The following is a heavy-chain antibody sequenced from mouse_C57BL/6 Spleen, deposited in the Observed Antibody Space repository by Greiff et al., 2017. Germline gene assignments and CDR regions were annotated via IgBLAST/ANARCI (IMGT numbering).Heavy chain of an antibody. V-gene: IGHV1-26*01. CDR1: GYTFTDYY. Sequence: VQLQQSGPELVKPGASVKISCKASGYTFTDYYMNWVKQSHGKSLEWIGDINPNNGGTRYNQKFKGKATLTVDKSSSTAYMELRSLTSEDSAVYYCARGGGYYYGSSSYFDVWGTGTTVTVSS. D-gene: IGHD1-1*01. J-gene: IGHJ1*03. CDR3: ARGGGYYYGSSSYFDV. CDR2: INPNNGGT.